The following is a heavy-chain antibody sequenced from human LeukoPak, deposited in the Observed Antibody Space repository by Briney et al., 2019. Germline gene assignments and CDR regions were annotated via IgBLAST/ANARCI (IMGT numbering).Heavy chain of an antibody. D-gene: IGHD2-15*01. CDR3: ARDRVVVVAATGEFDY. Sequence: GRSLRLSCAASGFTFSSNAMHWVRQAPGKGLEWVAVISYDGSNKYYADSVKGRFTISRDNSKNTLYLQMNSLRAEDTAVYYCARDRVVVVAATGEFDYWGQGTLVTVSS. CDR2: ISYDGSNK. CDR1: GFTFSSNA. V-gene: IGHV3-30-3*01. J-gene: IGHJ4*02.